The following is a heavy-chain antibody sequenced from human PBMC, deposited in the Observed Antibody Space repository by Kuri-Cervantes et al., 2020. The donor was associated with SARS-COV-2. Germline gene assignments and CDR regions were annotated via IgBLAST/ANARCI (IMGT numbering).Heavy chain of an antibody. Sequence: GESLKISCVASEFTFSSYEMNWVRQAPGKGLEWVSFISSSGSSIYYADSVKGRFTISRDSAKNTLYLQMNSLRAEDTAVYYCARDYVVEREPLTFDIWGQGTMVTVSS. CDR2: ISSSGSSI. CDR3: ARDYVVEREPLTFDI. J-gene: IGHJ3*02. CDR1: EFTFSSYE. V-gene: IGHV3-48*03. D-gene: IGHD1-26*01.